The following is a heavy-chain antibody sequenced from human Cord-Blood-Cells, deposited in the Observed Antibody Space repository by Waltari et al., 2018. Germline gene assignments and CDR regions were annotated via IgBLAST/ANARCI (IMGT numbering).Heavy chain of an antibody. D-gene: IGHD4-17*01. CDR2: IYHSGST. CDR3: ARVGPNGDYDY. J-gene: IGHJ4*02. Sequence: QLQLQESGSGLVTPSQTLSLTCAVSGGSIRRGGYSWGWIRQPHGKGLEWIGYIYHSGSTYYNPSLKSRVTISVDRSKNQFSLKLSSVTAADTAVYYCARVGPNGDYDYWGQGTLVTVSS. V-gene: IGHV4-30-2*01. CDR1: GGSIRRGGYS.